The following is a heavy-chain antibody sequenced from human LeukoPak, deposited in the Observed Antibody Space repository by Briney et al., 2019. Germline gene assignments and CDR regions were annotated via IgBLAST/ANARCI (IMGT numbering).Heavy chain of an antibody. Sequence: SGTLSLTCTVSGGSISSSTYCWGWIRQSPGKGLEWIGSIYYTGSTYYNPSLKSRVTISVDASKNQFSLKLSSVTAADTAVYYCARIVHYSSSSQRWFDRWGQGTLVTVSS. CDR2: IYYTGST. CDR1: GGSISSSTYC. V-gene: IGHV4-39*01. J-gene: IGHJ5*02. D-gene: IGHD6-6*01. CDR3: ARIVHYSSSSQRWFDR.